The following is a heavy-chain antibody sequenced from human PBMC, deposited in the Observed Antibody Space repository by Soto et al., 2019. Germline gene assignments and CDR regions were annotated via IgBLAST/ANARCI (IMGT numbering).Heavy chain of an antibody. J-gene: IGHJ6*03. CDR1: GASISDYY. V-gene: IGHV4-59*12. D-gene: IGHD3-10*01. CDR2: INNSGNI. Sequence: TSETLSLTCTVSGASISDYYWSWIRQPPGKGLEWIGYINNSGNINYNPSLKSRVTILVDSPKKQISLKLNSVTAADTAVYYCARGLILWFGELSRRGGYYYYMDVWGKGTTATVSS. CDR3: ARGLILWFGELSRRGGYYYYMDV.